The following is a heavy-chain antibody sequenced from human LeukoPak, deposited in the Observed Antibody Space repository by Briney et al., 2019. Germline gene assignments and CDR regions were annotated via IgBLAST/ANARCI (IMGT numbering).Heavy chain of an antibody. CDR2: IKSKTGGGTT. CDR1: GFTFSNAW. V-gene: IGHV3-15*01. CDR3: TTALTL. J-gene: IGHJ4*02. Sequence: PGGSLRLSCAASGFTFSNAWMSWVRQAPGKGLEWVGRIKSKTGGGTTDYAAPVKGRFTISRDDSKNTLYLQMNSLKTEDTAVYYCTTALTLWGQGTLVTVSS. D-gene: IGHD2-21*02.